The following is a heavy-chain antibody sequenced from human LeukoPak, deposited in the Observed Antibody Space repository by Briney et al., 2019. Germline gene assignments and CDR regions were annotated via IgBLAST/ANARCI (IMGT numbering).Heavy chain of an antibody. CDR3: ARDYYDSSGYYH. V-gene: IGHV1-69*06. CDR2: IIPIFGTA. D-gene: IGHD3-22*01. CDR1: GGTFSSYA. Sequence: ASVKVSCKASGGTFSSYAISWVRQAPGQGLEWMGGIIPIFGTANYAQKFQGRVTITADKSTSTAYMELSSLRSEDTAVYYCARDYYDSSGYYHWGQGTLVTVSS. J-gene: IGHJ5*02.